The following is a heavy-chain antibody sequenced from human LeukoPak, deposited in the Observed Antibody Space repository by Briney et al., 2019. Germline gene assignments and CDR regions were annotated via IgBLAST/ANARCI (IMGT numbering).Heavy chain of an antibody. J-gene: IGHJ4*02. CDR3: ARAYSSVASCDY. CDR1: GFTFSSYA. V-gene: IGHV3-48*03. CDR2: ITSSGTTI. D-gene: IGHD6-19*01. Sequence: GGSLRLSCAASGFTFSSYAMSWVRQAPGKGLEWVSYITSSGTTIHYADSVKGRFTISRDNAKNSLYLQMNSLRAEDTAVYYCARAYSSVASCDYWGQGTLVTVSS.